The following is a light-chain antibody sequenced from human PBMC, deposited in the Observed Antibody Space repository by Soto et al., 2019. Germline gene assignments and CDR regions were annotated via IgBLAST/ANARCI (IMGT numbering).Light chain of an antibody. CDR3: QKYNSYPWK. CDR1: QSISSW. CDR2: DAS. Sequence: DIQMTQSPCSLSASVGDIVTITWRASQSISSWLAWYQQKPGKAPKLLIYDASSLESGVPSRFSGSGSGTEFTLTITSLQPDDFATYYCQKYNSYPWKFGQGTKVDIK. J-gene: IGKJ1*01. V-gene: IGKV1-5*01.